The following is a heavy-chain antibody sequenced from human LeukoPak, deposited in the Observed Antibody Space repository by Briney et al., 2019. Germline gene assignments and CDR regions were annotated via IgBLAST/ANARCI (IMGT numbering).Heavy chain of an antibody. J-gene: IGHJ4*02. Sequence: SQTLSLTCTVSGGSISSGGYYWSWIRQPPGKGLEWIGYIYYSGSTNYNPSLKSRVTISVDTSKNQFSLKLSSVTAADTAVYYCASQKDYYDFWSGYSGHYYFDYWGQGTLVTVSS. V-gene: IGHV4-61*08. CDR3: ASQKDYYDFWSGYSGHYYFDY. CDR1: GGSISSGGYY. D-gene: IGHD3-3*01. CDR2: IYYSGST.